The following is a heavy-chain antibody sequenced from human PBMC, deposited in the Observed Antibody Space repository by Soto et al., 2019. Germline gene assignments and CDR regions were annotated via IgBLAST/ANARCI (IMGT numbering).Heavy chain of an antibody. V-gene: IGHV3-30-3*01. CDR2: VSFDGSNK. D-gene: IGHD1-20*01. J-gene: IGHJ4*02. Sequence: QVQLVESGGGVVQPWRSLRLSCAASGFTFSTHAMHRVRQAPGKGLECVAIVSFDGSNKYYADSVKGRFTISRDNSKNTLYLQMSGLTPEDTAVYYCARDQTGITTTGGGRIDHWGQGTMVTVSS. CDR3: ARDQTGITTTGGGRIDH. CDR1: GFTFSTHA.